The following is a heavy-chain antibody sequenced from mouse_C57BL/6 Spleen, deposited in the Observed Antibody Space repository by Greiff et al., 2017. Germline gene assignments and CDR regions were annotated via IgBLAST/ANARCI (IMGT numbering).Heavy chain of an antibody. CDR1: GYAFSSYW. CDR3: ARSGIYYGNSYWYFDV. Sequence: QVQLKQSGAELVKPGASVKISCKASGYAFSSYWMNWVKQRPGKGLEWIGQIYPGDGDTNYNGKFKGKATLTADKSSSTAYMQLSSLTSEDSAVYFCARSGIYYGNSYWYFDVWGTGTTVTVSS. CDR2: IYPGDGDT. V-gene: IGHV1-80*01. J-gene: IGHJ1*03. D-gene: IGHD2-1*01.